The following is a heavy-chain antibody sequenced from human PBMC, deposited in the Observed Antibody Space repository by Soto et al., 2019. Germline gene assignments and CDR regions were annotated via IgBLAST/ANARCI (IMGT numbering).Heavy chain of an antibody. J-gene: IGHJ4*02. CDR1: GFNFSGYG. D-gene: IGHD3-22*01. Sequence: QVQLVESGGGVVQPGGSLRLYCEASGFNFSGYGIHWVRQAPGKGLEWVAVIWNDGSNEYYADSGKGRFTISRDNSKNTVYLQVSKLRAEDTAVYFCARDQTDSGGYSDSWGQGTLVTVSS. CDR3: ARDQTDSGGYSDS. CDR2: IWNDGSNE. V-gene: IGHV3-33*01.